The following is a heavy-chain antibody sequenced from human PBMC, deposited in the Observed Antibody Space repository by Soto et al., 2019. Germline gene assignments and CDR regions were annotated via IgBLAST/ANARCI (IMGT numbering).Heavy chain of an antibody. CDR2: ISWNSGSI. D-gene: IGHD6-19*01. V-gene: IGHV3-9*01. CDR3: AKDNSFSGWSAFDY. Sequence: EVQLVESGGGLVQPGRSLRLSCAASGFTFDDYAMHWVRQAPGKGLEWVSGISWNSGSIGYADSVKGRFTISRDNAKNSLYLQMNSLMAEDTALYYCAKDNSFSGWSAFDYWGQGTLVTVSS. J-gene: IGHJ4*02. CDR1: GFTFDDYA.